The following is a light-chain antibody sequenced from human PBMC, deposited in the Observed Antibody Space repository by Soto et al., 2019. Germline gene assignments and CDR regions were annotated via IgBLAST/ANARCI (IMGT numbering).Light chain of an antibody. CDR1: QNIDNF. CDR3: QQRYTPLT. J-gene: IGKJ3*01. CDR2: DAS. V-gene: IGKV3-11*01. Sequence: EIVLRQSPATLSMSPGERATLSCGASQNIDNFVVWYQQKPGQAPRLLIYDASKRATGIPARFSGRGSGTDFTLTISSLEPEDFAVYYRQQRYTPLTFGPGTKVDIK.